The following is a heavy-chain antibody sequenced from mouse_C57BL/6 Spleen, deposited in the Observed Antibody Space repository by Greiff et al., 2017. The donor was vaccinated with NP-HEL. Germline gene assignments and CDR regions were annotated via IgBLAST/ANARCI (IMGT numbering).Heavy chain of an antibody. CDR1: GYTFTDYY. CDR3: ARRDYYGGYYFDY. J-gene: IGHJ2*01. V-gene: IGHV1-26*01. CDR2: INPNNGGT. Sequence: EVQLQQSGPELVKPGASVKISCKASGYTFTDYYMNWVKQSHGKSLEWIGDINPNNGGTSYNQKFKGKATLTVDKSSSTAYMELRSLTSEDSAVYYCARRDYYGGYYFDYWGQGTTLTVSS. D-gene: IGHD1-1*01.